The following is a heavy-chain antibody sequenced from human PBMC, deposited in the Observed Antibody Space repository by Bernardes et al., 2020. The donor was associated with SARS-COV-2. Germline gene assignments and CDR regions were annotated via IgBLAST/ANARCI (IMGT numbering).Heavy chain of an antibody. CDR2: INHSGST. V-gene: IGHV4-34*01. CDR1: GGSFSGYY. D-gene: IGHD1-26*01. J-gene: IGHJ6*02. CDR3: ASQFRSGSYSYYYYGMDV. Sequence: SETLYLTCAVYGGSFSGYYWSWIRQPPGKGLEWIEEINHSGSTNYNPSLKSRVTITVDTSKNQFSLKLSSVTAADTAVYYCASQFRSGSYSYYYYGMDVWGQGTTVTVSS.